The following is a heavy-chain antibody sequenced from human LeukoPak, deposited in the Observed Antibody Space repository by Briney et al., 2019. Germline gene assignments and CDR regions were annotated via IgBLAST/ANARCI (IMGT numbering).Heavy chain of an antibody. CDR3: ARVREATIAPFFDY. J-gene: IGHJ4*02. CDR2: IYYSGST. V-gene: IGHV4-31*03. CDR1: GDSISSGDYY. Sequence: SQTLSLTCTVSGDSISSGDYYWTWIRQHPGKGLEWIGCIYYSGSTYYNLSLKSRVIISADTSKNHFSLKLSSVTAADTAVYYCARVREATIAPFFDYWGQGILVTVSS. D-gene: IGHD6-13*01.